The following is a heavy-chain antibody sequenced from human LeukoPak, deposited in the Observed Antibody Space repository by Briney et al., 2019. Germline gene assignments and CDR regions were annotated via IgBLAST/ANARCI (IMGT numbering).Heavy chain of an antibody. J-gene: IGHJ4*02. D-gene: IGHD3-9*01. Sequence: PGGSLRLSCAASGFTFGQHVFSWVRQAPGKGLEWVSYINHNGETIFYPDFLKGRFTISRDNARNSLYLQTNSLRDDDTAIYYCARDYDWAFDLWGQGTLVTVSS. V-gene: IGHV3-48*02. CDR2: INHNGETI. CDR3: ARDYDWAFDL. CDR1: GFTFGQHV.